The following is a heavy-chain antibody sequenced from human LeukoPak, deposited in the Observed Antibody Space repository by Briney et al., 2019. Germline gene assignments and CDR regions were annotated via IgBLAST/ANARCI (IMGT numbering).Heavy chain of an antibody. CDR3: ARSIPFDP. D-gene: IGHD2-21*01. Sequence: GGSLRLSCAASGFPFSSYAMTWVRQAPGKGLEWVSSISSSSSYIYYADSVKGRFTISRDNAKNSLYLQMNSLRAEDTAVYYCARSIPFDPWGQGTLVTVSS. CDR2: ISSSSSYI. J-gene: IGHJ5*02. V-gene: IGHV3-21*01. CDR1: GFPFSSYA.